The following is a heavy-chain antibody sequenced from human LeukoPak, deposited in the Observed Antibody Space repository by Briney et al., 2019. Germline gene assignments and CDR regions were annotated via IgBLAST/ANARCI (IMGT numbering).Heavy chain of an antibody. CDR3: ARPGNAISYGAYYFDY. CDR1: GFTFSSYA. D-gene: IGHD3-16*01. CDR2: ISYDGSNK. J-gene: IGHJ4*02. Sequence: GGSLRLSCAASGFTFSSYAMHWVRQAPGKGLEWVAVISYDGSNKYYADSVKGRFTISRGNSKNTLYLQMGSLRAEDMAVYYCARPGNAISYGAYYFDYWGQGTLVTVSS. V-gene: IGHV3-30*14.